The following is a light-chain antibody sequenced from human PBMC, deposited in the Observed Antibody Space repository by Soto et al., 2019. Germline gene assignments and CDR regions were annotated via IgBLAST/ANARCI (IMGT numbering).Light chain of an antibody. V-gene: IGKV3-15*01. Sequence: EIVMTQSPATLSVSPGERATLSCRASQSVSSNLAWHQQKPGQAPRLLIYGAATRATGIPARFSGSGSGTEFTLTISSRQSEDFAVYYCQQYNNWPPAFGQGTKVEIK. CDR1: QSVSSN. CDR2: GAA. J-gene: IGKJ1*01. CDR3: QQYNNWPPA.